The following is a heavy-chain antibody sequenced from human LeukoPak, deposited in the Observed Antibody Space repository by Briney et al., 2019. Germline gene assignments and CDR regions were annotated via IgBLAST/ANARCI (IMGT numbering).Heavy chain of an antibody. CDR2: INAGNGNT. Sequence: ASVKVSCKASGYTFTSYGISWVRQAPGQWLEWMGWINAGNGNTKYSQKFQGRVTITRDTSASTAYMELSSLRSEDTAVYYCARGSPNDYGDYSELDYWGQGTLVTVSS. V-gene: IGHV1-3*01. CDR1: GYTFTSYG. D-gene: IGHD4-17*01. J-gene: IGHJ4*02. CDR3: ARGSPNDYGDYSELDY.